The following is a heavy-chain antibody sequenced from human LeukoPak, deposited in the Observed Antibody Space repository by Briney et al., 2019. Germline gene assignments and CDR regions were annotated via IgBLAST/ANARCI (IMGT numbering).Heavy chain of an antibody. CDR1: GFTFSNSG. CDR2: ISGDGDIT. CDR3: AKHSSTVMIYYYYYMDV. V-gene: IGHV3-23*01. Sequence: GGSLRLSCAASGFTFSNSGIAWVRQAPGKGLEWVSFISGDGDITYYADSVKGRFTISRDNSKNTLYLQMTNLRADDTAIYYCAKHSSTVMIYYYYYMDVWGKGTTVTISS. J-gene: IGHJ6*03. D-gene: IGHD4-17*01.